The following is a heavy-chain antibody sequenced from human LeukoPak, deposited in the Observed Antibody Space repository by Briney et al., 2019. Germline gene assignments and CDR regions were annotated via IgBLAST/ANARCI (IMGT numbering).Heavy chain of an antibody. V-gene: IGHV4-34*01. CDR3: ARGLRGRRFGP. J-gene: IGHJ5*02. Sequence: SETLSLTCAAYGGSFSGYYWSWIRQPPGKGLEWIGEINHSGSTNYNPSLKSRVTISVDTSKNQFSLKLSSVTAADTAVYYCARGLRGRRFGPWGQGTLVTVSS. CDR2: INHSGST. CDR1: GGSFSGYY.